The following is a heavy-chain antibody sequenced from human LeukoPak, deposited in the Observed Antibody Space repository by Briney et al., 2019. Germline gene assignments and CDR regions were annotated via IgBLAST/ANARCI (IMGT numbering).Heavy chain of an antibody. CDR2: IYYSGST. J-gene: IGHJ4*02. CDR3: ARHVKIAVAGPIDY. V-gene: IGHV4-39*01. D-gene: IGHD6-19*01. CDR1: GGSISSSRDY. Sequence: SETLSLICTVSGGSISSSRDYWGWIRQPPGKGLEWIGSIYYSGSTYYNPSLKSRVTISVDTSKNQFSLKLSSVTAADTAVYYCARHVKIAVAGPIDYWGQGTLVTVSS.